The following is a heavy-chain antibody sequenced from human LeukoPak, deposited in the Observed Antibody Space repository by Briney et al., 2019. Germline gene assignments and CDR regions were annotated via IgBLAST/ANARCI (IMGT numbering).Heavy chain of an antibody. J-gene: IGHJ4*02. D-gene: IGHD4-17*01. CDR2: IKQDGSEK. V-gene: IGHV3-7*01. Sequence: TGGSLRLSCAASGFTFSSYWMSWVRQAPGKGLEWVANIKQDGSEKYYVDSVKGRFTISRDNAKNSLYLQMNSLRAEDTAVYYCARDFNDYGDYSQYYFDYWGQGTLVTVSS. CDR3: ARDFNDYGDYSQYYFDY. CDR1: GFTFSSYW.